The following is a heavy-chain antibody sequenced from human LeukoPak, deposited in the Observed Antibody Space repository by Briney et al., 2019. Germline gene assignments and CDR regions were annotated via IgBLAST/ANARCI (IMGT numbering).Heavy chain of an antibody. D-gene: IGHD6-19*01. V-gene: IGHV4-30-4*01. CDR1: GGSISSGDYY. CDR3: ARRKGQWLAPDY. CDR2: IYNSGST. J-gene: IGHJ4*02. Sequence: SETLSLTCTVSGGSISSGDYYWSWIRQPPGKGLEWIAYIYNSGSTYYNPSLKSRVTISVDTSKNQFSLKLSSVTAAATAEYYCARRKGQWLAPDYWGQGTLVTVSS.